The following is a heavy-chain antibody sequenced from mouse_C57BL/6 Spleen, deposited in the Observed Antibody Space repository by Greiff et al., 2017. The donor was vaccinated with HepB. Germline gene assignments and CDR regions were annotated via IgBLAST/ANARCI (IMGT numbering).Heavy chain of an antibody. J-gene: IGHJ4*01. D-gene: IGHD4-1*01. V-gene: IGHV5-4*01. CDR3: ARDGSLYAMDY. Sequence: EVQGVESGGGLVKPGGSLKLSCAASGFTFSSYAMSWVRQTPEKRLEWVATISDGGSYTYYPDNVKGRFTISRDNAKNNLYLQMSHLKSEDTAMYYCARDGSLYAMDYWGQGTSVTVSS. CDR2: ISDGGSYT. CDR1: GFTFSSYA.